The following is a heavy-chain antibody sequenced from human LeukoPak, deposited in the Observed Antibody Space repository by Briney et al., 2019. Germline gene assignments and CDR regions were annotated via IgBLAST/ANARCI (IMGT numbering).Heavy chain of an antibody. J-gene: IGHJ5*02. D-gene: IGHD5-24*01. CDR3: VQDAGPA. CDR2: IKKDGSEK. Sequence: GGSLRLSCAASGFTFSNNWMSWVRQARGKGLECVANIKKDGSEKYYINSVKGRFTISRDNAKNSLYLQMNSLRAEDTALYYCVQDAGPAWGQGTLVTVSS. CDR1: GFTFSNNW. V-gene: IGHV3-7*01.